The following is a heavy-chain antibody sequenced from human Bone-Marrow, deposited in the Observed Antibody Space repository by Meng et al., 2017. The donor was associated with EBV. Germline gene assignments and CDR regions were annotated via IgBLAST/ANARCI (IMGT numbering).Heavy chain of an antibody. D-gene: IGHD2-2*01. V-gene: IGHV3-23*01. CDR2: ISGSGGST. CDR1: GFTFSSYA. Sequence: EVQLLESXXXXVXXGGSLRLSCAASGFTFSSYAMSWVRQAPGKGLEWVSAISGSGGSTYYADSVKGRFTISRDNSKNTLYLQMNSLRAEDTAVYYCAKDLRGEYGFYWGQGTLVTVSS. J-gene: IGHJ4*02. CDR3: AKDLRGEYGFY.